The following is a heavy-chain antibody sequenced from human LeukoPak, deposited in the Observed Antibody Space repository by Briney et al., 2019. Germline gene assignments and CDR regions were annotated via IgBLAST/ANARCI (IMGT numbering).Heavy chain of an antibody. CDR2: INPSGGST. V-gene: IGHV1-46*01. D-gene: IGHD1-14*01. CDR3: ARDRKDYFDY. Sequence: ASVKVSCKASGYTFTSYYMHWVRQAPGQGLEWMGIINPSGGSTSYAQKFQGRVTMTRDTSISTAYMELSRLRSDDTAVYYCARDRKDYFDYWGQGTLVTVSS. CDR1: GYTFTSYY. J-gene: IGHJ4*02.